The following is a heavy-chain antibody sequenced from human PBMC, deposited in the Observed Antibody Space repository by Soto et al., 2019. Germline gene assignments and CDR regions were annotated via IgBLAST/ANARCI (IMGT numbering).Heavy chain of an antibody. Sequence: GGSLRLSCAASGLAFSTHWMTWVRQAPGKGLEWVANINQDGTEKYYVDSVKGRLTISRDNAKNSLYLQMNSLTAEDTALYYCARDLDSSGWFDYWGQGTLVTVSS. CDR2: INQDGTEK. CDR3: ARDLDSSGWFDY. CDR1: GLAFSTHW. D-gene: IGHD6-19*01. V-gene: IGHV3-7*01. J-gene: IGHJ4*02.